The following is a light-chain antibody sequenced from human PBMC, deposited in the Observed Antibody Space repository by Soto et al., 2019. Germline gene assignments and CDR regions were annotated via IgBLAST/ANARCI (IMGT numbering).Light chain of an antibody. CDR2: EVS. V-gene: IGLV2-18*02. J-gene: IGLJ1*01. Sequence: QSVLTQPPSVSGSHGQSVTISCSGTSSDVGSYNRVSWYQQAPGTAPKVMIYEVSNRPSGVPDRFSGSKSGNTASLTISGLQPEDEADYYCYSFTTSNTYVFGTGTKDTVL. CDR1: SSDVGSYNR. CDR3: YSFTTSNTYV.